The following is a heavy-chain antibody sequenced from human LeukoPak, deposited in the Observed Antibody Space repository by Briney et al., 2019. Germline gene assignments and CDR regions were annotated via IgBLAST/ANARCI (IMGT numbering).Heavy chain of an antibody. CDR2: TYYRSRWYY. Sequence: SQTLSLTCVISGNSVSSPGAAWSWIRQSPSRGLEWLGRTYYRSRWYYDYAVSVKSRITINPDTSKNQISLQLNSVTPDDTAVYYCAGDGVPSGNSFDYWGQGTLVTVSS. CDR3: AGDGVPSGNSFDY. J-gene: IGHJ4*02. D-gene: IGHD3-10*01. V-gene: IGHV6-1*01. CDR1: GNSVSSPGAA.